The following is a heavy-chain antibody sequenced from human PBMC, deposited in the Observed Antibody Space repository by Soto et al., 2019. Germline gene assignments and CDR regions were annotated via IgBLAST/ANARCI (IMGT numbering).Heavy chain of an antibody. CDR1: GDSISSAAYY. Sequence: SVTLSLTCTVSGDSISSAAYYRSCIRQPPGKRLEWIGYIYYIATTYYRPSLQSRVSMSLDPSKNQLSLKLSSVTAADTAVYSCAGEAGSYGGHNWFGPWEKGNLVTVCS. CDR2: IYYIATT. J-gene: IGHJ5*02. CDR3: AGEAGSYGGHNWFGP. V-gene: IGHV4-31*03. D-gene: IGHD3-16*01.